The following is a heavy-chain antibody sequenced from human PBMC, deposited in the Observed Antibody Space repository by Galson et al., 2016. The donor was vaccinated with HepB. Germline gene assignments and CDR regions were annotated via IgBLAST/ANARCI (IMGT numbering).Heavy chain of an antibody. D-gene: IGHD6-13*01. CDR1: GFIFSSYA. V-gene: IGHV3-30-3*01. CDR2: ISYDGSNK. J-gene: IGHJ4*02. CDR3: ARDQRHLGGWYSSSWGDY. Sequence: SLRLSCAASGFIFSSYAMHWVRQAPGKGLAWVAIISYDGSNKYYADSVQGRFTISRDTSKNTLYLQMNSLRAEDTAVYYCARDQRHLGGWYSSSWGDYWGQGTLVTVSS.